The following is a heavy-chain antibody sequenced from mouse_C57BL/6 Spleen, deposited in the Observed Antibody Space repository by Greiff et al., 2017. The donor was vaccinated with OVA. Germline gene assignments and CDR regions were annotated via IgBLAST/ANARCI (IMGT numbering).Heavy chain of an antibody. Sequence: QVQLQQSGPELVRPGVSVKISCKGSGYTFTDYAMHWVKQSHAKSLAWIGVISTYYGDASYNQKFKDKATMTVAKSSSTAYMELARLTSEDSAVYYCANPDYYGSSYGFAYWGQGTLVTVSA. CDR2: ISTYYGDA. CDR1: GYTFTDYA. CDR3: ANPDYYGSSYGFAY. J-gene: IGHJ3*01. V-gene: IGHV1-67*01. D-gene: IGHD1-1*01.